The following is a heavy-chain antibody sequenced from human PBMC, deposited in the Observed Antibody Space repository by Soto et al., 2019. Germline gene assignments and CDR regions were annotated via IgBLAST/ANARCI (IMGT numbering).Heavy chain of an antibody. J-gene: IGHJ4*02. CDR2: IYHSGST. V-gene: IGHV4-4*02. D-gene: IGHD3-10*01. CDR3: ARRWGEGRVDY. CDR1: GGSISSSYL. Sequence: QVAVQEAGPGLVKPSGTPAPTRAGPGGSISSSYLLGWGRPPPGKGLEWIGEIYHSGSTNYNPSLKSRVTISVDKSRNQFSLKLSSVTAADTAVYYCARRWGEGRVDYWGQGTLVTVSS.